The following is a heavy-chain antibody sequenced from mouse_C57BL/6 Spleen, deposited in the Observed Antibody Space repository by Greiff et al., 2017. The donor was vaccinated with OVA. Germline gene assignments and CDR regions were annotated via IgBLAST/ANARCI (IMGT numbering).Heavy chain of an antibody. Sequence: DVKLQESGPGLVKPSQSLSLTCSVTGYSITSGYYWNWIRQFPGNKLEWMGYISYDGSNNYNPSLKNRISITRDTSKNQFFLKLNSVTTEDTATYYCALYGYDVGSFDYWGQGTTLTVSS. CDR3: ALYGYDVGSFDY. D-gene: IGHD2-2*01. CDR1: GYSITSGYY. V-gene: IGHV3-6*01. CDR2: ISYDGSN. J-gene: IGHJ2*01.